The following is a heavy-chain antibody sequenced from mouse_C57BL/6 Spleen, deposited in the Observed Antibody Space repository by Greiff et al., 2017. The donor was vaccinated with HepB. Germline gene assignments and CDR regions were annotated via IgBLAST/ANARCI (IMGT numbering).Heavy chain of an antibody. CDR1: GYAFSSSW. D-gene: IGHD1-1*01. Sequence: QVQLQQSGPELVKPGASVKISCKASGYAFSSSWMNWVKQRPGKGLEWIGRIYPGDGDTNYNGKFKGKATLTADKSSSTAYMQLSSLTSEDSAVYFCARYPTAVVAGAMDYWGQGTSVTVAS. CDR2: IYPGDGDT. J-gene: IGHJ4*01. V-gene: IGHV1-82*01. CDR3: ARYPTAVVAGAMDY.